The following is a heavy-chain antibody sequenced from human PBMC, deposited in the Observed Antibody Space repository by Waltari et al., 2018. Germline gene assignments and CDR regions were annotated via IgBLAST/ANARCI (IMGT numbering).Heavy chain of an antibody. J-gene: IGHJ6*02. Sequence: EVQLLESGGGLVQPGGSLRLSCAASGFTFSSYAMSWVRPGPGKGLEWVSAISGSGGSTYYADSVKGRFTISRDNSKNTLYLQMNSLRAEDTAVYYCAKRSGSGWSTYYYYGMDVWGQGTTVTVSS. V-gene: IGHV3-23*01. CDR2: ISGSGGST. CDR3: AKRSGSGWSTYYYYGMDV. CDR1: GFTFSSYA. D-gene: IGHD6-19*01.